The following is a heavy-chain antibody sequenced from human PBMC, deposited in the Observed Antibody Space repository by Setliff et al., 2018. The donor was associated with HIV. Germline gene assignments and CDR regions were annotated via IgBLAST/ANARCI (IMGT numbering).Heavy chain of an antibody. CDR3: ARGARYAYYYESSGYYRHFDY. Sequence: SETLSLTCAVSGGTISSTSYYWGWIRQPPGKGLEWIAIIYYSGNTNYNPSLKSRVTISVDMSKNQFSLKLSSVTAADTAVYYCARGARYAYYYESSGYYRHFDYWGQGTLVTVSS. J-gene: IGHJ4*02. D-gene: IGHD3-22*01. V-gene: IGHV4-61*05. CDR2: IYYSGNT. CDR1: GGTISSTSYY.